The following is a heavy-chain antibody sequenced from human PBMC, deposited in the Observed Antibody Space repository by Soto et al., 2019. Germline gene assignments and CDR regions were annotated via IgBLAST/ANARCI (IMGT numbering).Heavy chain of an antibody. CDR1: GGTFSSYA. CDR3: AGSPELSYALTHQVITAFGFY. CDR2: IIPVFGAT. Sequence: QVQLVQSGAEVKKPGSSVTVSCKASGGTFSSYAFSWVRQAPGQGREWMGGIIPVFGATNYAQRFQGRATITADDSTSTAYMALGRLQSEDTAVYYCAGSPELSYALTHQVITAFGFYWGPGTVVTVSP. V-gene: IGHV1-69*01. D-gene: IGHD3-22*01. J-gene: IGHJ4*02.